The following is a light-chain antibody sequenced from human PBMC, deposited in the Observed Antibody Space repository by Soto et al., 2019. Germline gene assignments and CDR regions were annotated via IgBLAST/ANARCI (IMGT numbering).Light chain of an antibody. J-gene: IGKJ4*01. V-gene: IGKV1-9*01. CDR2: AAS. Sequence: IQVTQYTSSLSASVGDRVTITCRASQDISRYLAWYQQKPGKAPTLLIYAASTLQSGVPSRFSGSGFGTDFTLTISSLQAEDFASYYCQQLKSYPSTFGGGTKVDI. CDR1: QDISRY. CDR3: QQLKSYPST.